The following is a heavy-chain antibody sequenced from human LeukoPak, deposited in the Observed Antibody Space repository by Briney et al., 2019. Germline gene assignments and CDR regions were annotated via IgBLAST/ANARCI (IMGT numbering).Heavy chain of an antibody. CDR3: ARGGDYGENWFDP. J-gene: IGHJ5*02. Sequence: GGSLRLSCAASGFTVSSNCMSWVRQAPGKGLEWVSVIYSGGSTYYADSVKGRFTISRDNSKNTLYLQMNSLRAEDTAVYYCARGGDYGENWFDPWGQGTLVTVSS. D-gene: IGHD4-17*01. V-gene: IGHV3-66*01. CDR1: GFTVSSNC. CDR2: IYSGGST.